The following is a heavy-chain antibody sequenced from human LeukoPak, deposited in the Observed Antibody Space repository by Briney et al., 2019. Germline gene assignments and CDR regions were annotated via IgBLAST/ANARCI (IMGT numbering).Heavy chain of an antibody. Sequence: GGSLRLSCAASGFIFSDHYMEGVRQARGKGLEGVGRSKNKANGYTTQYAASVKGRFTISRDDSKNSLYLQMNSLRSEDTAVYHCTRGGTAATKYYNPTDVWGQVTTVTVFS. CDR2: SKNKANGYTT. J-gene: IGHJ6*02. V-gene: IGHV3-72*01. D-gene: IGHD2/OR15-2a*01. CDR3: TRGGTAATKYYNPTDV. CDR1: GFIFSDHY.